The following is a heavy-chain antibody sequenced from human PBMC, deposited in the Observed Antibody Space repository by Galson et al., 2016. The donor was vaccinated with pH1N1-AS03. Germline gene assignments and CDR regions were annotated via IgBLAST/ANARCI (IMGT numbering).Heavy chain of an antibody. D-gene: IGHD2-15*01. Sequence: SVKVSCKASGDTLRSHTINWVRQAPGQGPEWMGRINPMVGITDYAQNIQGRVTITADKSTNTAYMELSSLRSEDTAIYYCARVSGEDSGGSYKGDSAMEVWGQGTTVIVS. CDR1: GDTLRSHT. CDR2: INPMVGIT. V-gene: IGHV1-69*02. J-gene: IGHJ6*02. CDR3: ARVSGEDSGGSYKGDSAMEV.